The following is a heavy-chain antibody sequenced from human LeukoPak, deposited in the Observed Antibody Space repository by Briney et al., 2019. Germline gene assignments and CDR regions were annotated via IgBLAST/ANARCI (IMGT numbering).Heavy chain of an antibody. CDR2: ISSSGGST. D-gene: IGHD3-22*01. Sequence: GGSLRLSCVASGFTFTSYAMSWVRQAPGKGLEWVSAISSSGGSTYYADSVKGRFTISRDNSKNTLYLQMHSLRAEDTAVYYCAFNSSGHKYCFDYWGRGTLVTVSS. V-gene: IGHV3-23*01. J-gene: IGHJ4*02. CDR1: GFTFTSYA. CDR3: AFNSSGHKYCFDY.